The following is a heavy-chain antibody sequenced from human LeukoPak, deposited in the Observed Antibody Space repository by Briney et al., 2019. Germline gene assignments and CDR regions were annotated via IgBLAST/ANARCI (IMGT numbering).Heavy chain of an antibody. CDR3: ARGEGTMIVVVTPFDY. V-gene: IGHV3-11*01. CDR2: ISSSGSTI. D-gene: IGHD3-22*01. CDR1: GFTFSDYC. J-gene: IGHJ4*02. Sequence: GGSLRLSCAASGFTFSDYCMSWIRQAPGKGLEWGAYISSSGSTIYYADSVKGRFTISRDNAKNSLYLQMNSLRAEDTAVYYCARGEGTMIVVVTPFDYWGQGTLVTVSS.